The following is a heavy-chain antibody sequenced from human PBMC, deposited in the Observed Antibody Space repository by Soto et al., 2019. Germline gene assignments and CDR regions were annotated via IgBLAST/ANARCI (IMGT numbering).Heavy chain of an antibody. Sequence: GASVKVSCKASGYTFTSYDINWVRQATGQGLEWMGWMNPNSGNTGYAQKFQGRVTMTRNTSISTAYMELSSLRSEDTAVYYCARYGVVVVAATYYYYMDVWGKGTTVTVSS. CDR2: MNPNSGNT. J-gene: IGHJ6*03. V-gene: IGHV1-8*01. CDR1: GYTFTSYD. D-gene: IGHD2-15*01. CDR3: ARYGVVVVAATYYYYMDV.